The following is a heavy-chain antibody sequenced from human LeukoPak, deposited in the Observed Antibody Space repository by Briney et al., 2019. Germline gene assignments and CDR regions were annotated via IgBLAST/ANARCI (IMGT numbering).Heavy chain of an antibody. CDR1: GFTFGSYW. CDR2: IQQDGSEK. Sequence: GGSLRLSCAASGFTFGSYWMSWVRQAPGKGLEWVANIQQDGSEKYYVDSMKGRFTISRDNAKNSLYLQMNSLRAEDTAVYYCARGYSRFDFWGQGTLVTVSS. CDR3: ARGYSRFDF. V-gene: IGHV3-7*04. J-gene: IGHJ4*02. D-gene: IGHD6-13*01.